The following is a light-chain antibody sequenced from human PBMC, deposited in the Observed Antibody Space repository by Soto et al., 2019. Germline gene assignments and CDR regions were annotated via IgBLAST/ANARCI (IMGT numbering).Light chain of an antibody. V-gene: IGKV1-13*02. CDR1: QGISSA. J-gene: IGKJ5*01. Sequence: AIQLTQSPSSLSASVGDRVSITCRASQGISSALAWYQHKPGKPPKILIYDASSLQSGVPSRFSGSVSGTECTLTISSLQPEDFATYYCQQLKSYPFTFGQGTRLEIK. CDR3: QQLKSYPFT. CDR2: DAS.